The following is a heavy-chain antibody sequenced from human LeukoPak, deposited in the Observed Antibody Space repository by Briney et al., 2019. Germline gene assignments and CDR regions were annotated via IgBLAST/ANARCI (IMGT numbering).Heavy chain of an antibody. V-gene: IGHV4-4*07. J-gene: IGHJ4*02. CDR1: GGSISSYY. Sequence: SETLSLTCTVSGGSISSYYWSWIRQPAGKGLKWIGRIYTSGSTNYNPSLKSRVTMSVDTSKHQFSLKLSSVTAADTAVYYCARGTAGNFDYWGQGTLVTVSS. CDR3: ARGTAGNFDY. D-gene: IGHD5-18*01. CDR2: IYTSGST.